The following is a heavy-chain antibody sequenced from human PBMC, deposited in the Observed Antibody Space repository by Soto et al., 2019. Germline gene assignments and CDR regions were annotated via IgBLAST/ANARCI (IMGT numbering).Heavy chain of an antibody. D-gene: IGHD2-2*01. Sequence: ASVKVSCKTSGYTFSNYGITWVRQAPGQPLEWLGWISLYSDGTNYAQKFQGRVSMTTDTSTTTAYMELRSLGSDDTAVYYYARVVPGAEAWFGPWGQGTLVTVSS. CDR1: GYTFSNYG. J-gene: IGHJ5*02. V-gene: IGHV1-18*01. CDR2: ISLYSDGT. CDR3: ARVVPGAEAWFGP.